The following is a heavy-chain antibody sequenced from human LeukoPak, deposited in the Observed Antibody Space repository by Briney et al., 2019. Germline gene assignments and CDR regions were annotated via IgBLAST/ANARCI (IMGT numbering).Heavy chain of an antibody. J-gene: IGHJ6*02. V-gene: IGHV4-34*01. CDR2: INHSGST. D-gene: IGHD6-13*01. Sequence: PSETLSLTCAVYGGSFSGYYWSWIRQPPGKGLEWIGEINHSGSTNYNPSLKSRVTISVDTSKNQFSLKLSSVTAADTAVYYCARDSPVGSWYYYGMDVWGQGTTVTVSS. CDR1: GGSFSGYY. CDR3: ARDSPVGSWYYYGMDV.